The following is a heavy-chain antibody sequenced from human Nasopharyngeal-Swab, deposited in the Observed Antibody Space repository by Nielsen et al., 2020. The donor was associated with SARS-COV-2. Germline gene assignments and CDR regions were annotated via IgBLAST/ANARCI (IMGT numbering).Heavy chain of an antibody. Sequence: ASVKVSCKASGYTFTSYDINWVRQATGQGLEWMGWMNPNSGNTGYAQKFQGRVTMTRNTSISTAYMELSSLRSEDTAVYYCARVGDNGWYPGKYFQHWGQGTLVTVSS. D-gene: IGHD6-19*01. CDR2: MNPNSGNT. CDR1: GYTFTSYD. CDR3: ARVGDNGWYPGKYFQH. V-gene: IGHV1-8*01. J-gene: IGHJ1*01.